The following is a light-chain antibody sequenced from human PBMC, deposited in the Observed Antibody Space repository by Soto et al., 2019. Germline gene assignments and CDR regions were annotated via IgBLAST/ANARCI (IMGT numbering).Light chain of an antibody. Sequence: QSVLTQPPSVSGAPGQRVTISCTGSSSNIGASYDVNWYQQLPGTAPKLLIYGNSNRPSGVPDRFSGSKSGTSASLAINGLQAEDEADYYCQSYDNSLSGYVFGTGTKLTVL. J-gene: IGLJ1*01. CDR1: SSNIGASYD. CDR2: GNS. CDR3: QSYDNSLSGYV. V-gene: IGLV1-40*01.